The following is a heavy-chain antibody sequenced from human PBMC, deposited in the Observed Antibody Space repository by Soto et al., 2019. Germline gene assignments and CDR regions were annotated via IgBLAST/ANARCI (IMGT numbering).Heavy chain of an antibody. V-gene: IGHV3-23*01. J-gene: IGHJ4*02. Sequence: EVQLLESGGDLVQPGGSLRLSCAASGFTFGHYALNWVRQAPGKGLEWISTITYGGDFIHYAESVKGRFTVSRDNSKNILYLEMNSLRAEDTALYYCARDPSTGKADYWGRGTLVTVSS. CDR3: ARDPSTGKADY. CDR1: GFTFGHYA. CDR2: ITYGGDFI. D-gene: IGHD3-9*01.